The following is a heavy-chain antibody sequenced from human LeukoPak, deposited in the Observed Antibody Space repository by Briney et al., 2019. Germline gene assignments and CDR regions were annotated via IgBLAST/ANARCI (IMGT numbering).Heavy chain of an antibody. J-gene: IGHJ3*02. CDR3: ARGCYDSSGYWAFDI. V-gene: IGHV4-31*03. Sequence: PSETLSLTCTVSGGSISSGGYYWGWIRQHPGKGLEWIGYIYYSGSTYYNPSLKSRVTISVDTSKNQFSLKLSSVTAADTAVYYCARGCYDSSGYWAFDIWGQGTMVTVSS. CDR1: GGSISSGGYY. CDR2: IYYSGST. D-gene: IGHD3-22*01.